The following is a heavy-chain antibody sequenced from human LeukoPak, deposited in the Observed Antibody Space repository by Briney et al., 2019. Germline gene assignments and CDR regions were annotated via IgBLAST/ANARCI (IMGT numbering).Heavy chain of an antibody. V-gene: IGHV3-7*01. D-gene: IGHD6-13*01. CDR2: IKQDGSEK. Sequence: PGGSLRLSCAASGFTFSSYWMSWVRQAPGKGLEWVANIKQDGSEKYYVDSVKGRFTISRDNAKNSLYLQTNSLRAEDTAVYYCARYSSRWSPNYYYGMDVWGQGTTVTVSS. J-gene: IGHJ6*02. CDR3: ARYSSRWSPNYYYGMDV. CDR1: GFTFSSYW.